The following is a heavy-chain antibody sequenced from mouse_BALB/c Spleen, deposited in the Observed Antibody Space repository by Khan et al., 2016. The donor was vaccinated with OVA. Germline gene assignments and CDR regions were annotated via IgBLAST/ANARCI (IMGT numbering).Heavy chain of an antibody. CDR3: VREGAYYRSDGWFAY. Sequence: QVQLQQSGAELARPGASVKMFCKASGYTFTTYTIHWVKQRPGQGLEWIGYIIPSNDYTNYNQKFKDRATLTADKSSSTAYMQLRSLTSEDSAVYYCVREGAYYRSDGWFAYWGQGTLVTVSA. CDR1: GYTFTTYT. J-gene: IGHJ3*01. V-gene: IGHV1-4*01. CDR2: IIPSNDYT. D-gene: IGHD2-14*01.